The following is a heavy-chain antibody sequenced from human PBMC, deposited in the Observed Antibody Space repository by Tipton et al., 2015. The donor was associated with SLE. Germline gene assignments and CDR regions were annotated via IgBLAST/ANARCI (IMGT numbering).Heavy chain of an antibody. CDR2: ISSSGSTI. Sequence: SLRLSCAASGFTFSDYYMSWIRQAPGKGLEWVSYISSSGSTIYYADSAKGRFTISRDNAKNSLYLQMNSLRAEDTAVYYCARDRSITIFGVVITGDYWGQGTLVTVSS. CDR3: ARDRSITIFGVVITGDY. V-gene: IGHV3-11*01. CDR1: GFTFSDYY. J-gene: IGHJ4*02. D-gene: IGHD3-3*01.